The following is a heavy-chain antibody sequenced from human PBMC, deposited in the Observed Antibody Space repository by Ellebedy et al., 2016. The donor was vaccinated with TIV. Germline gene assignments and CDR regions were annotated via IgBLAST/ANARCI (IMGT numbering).Heavy chain of an antibody. J-gene: IGHJ4*02. V-gene: IGHV3-21*01. CDR3: TRENWYIDY. CDR2: ITSSSRHI. D-gene: IGHD1-1*01. Sequence: PGGSLRLSCAVSGFTFSNYARSWVRQAPGKGLEWVSSITSSSRHIYYADSVKGRLTISSDNAKNFLYLQMKSLRAEDTAVYYCTRENWYIDYWGQGTLVTVSS. CDR1: GFTFSNYA.